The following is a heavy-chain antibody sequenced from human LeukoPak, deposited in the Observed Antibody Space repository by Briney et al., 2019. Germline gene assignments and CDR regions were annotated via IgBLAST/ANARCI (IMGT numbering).Heavy chain of an antibody. Sequence: GASVKVSCKASGCTFTSYDINWVRQATGQGLEWMGWMNPNSGSTGYAQKFQGRVTMTRNTSISTAYMELSSLRSEDTAVYYCARSLAQTYYDFWSGYSNWFDPWGQGTLVTVSS. CDR1: GCTFTSYD. V-gene: IGHV1-8*01. CDR3: ARSLAQTYYDFWSGYSNWFDP. J-gene: IGHJ5*02. CDR2: MNPNSGST. D-gene: IGHD3-3*01.